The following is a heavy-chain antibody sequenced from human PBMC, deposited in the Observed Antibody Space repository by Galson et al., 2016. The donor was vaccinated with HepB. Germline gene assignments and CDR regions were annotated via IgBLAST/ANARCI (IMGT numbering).Heavy chain of an antibody. V-gene: IGHV5-51*01. CDR3: ARSLPGSCDFWGAIDNYYXRDV. CDR1: GXTFGXYW. CDR2: IYPXXYDI. Sequence: QSGAEVKKAGESLKISCKGSGXTFGXYWIGWXRQXPGKGLEWMGIIYPXXYDIRYGPSFQGHVTISVDKSISTAYLQWSSLEASDTAMYYCARSLPGSCDFWGAIDNYYXRDVWGQGTAVIFS. J-gene: IGHJ6*02. D-gene: IGHD3-3*01.